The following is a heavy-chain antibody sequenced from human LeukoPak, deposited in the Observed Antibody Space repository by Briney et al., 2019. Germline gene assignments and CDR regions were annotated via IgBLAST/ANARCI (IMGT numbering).Heavy chain of an antibody. D-gene: IGHD3-16*01. Sequence: PGGSLRLSRAASGFTFSSYGMHWVRQAPGKGLEWVAVIWYDGSNKYYADSVKGRFTISRDNSKNTLYLQMNSLRAEDTAVYYCAREGLAWDYYYGMDVWGQGTTVTVSS. V-gene: IGHV3-33*01. J-gene: IGHJ6*02. CDR2: IWYDGSNK. CDR3: AREGLAWDYYYGMDV. CDR1: GFTFSSYG.